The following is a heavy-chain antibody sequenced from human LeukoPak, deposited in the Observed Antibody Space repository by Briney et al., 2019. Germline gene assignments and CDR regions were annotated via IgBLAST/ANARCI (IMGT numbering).Heavy chain of an antibody. CDR3: ARDLVVVGSSFSYGMDV. D-gene: IGHD2-15*01. CDR2: INQDGSDK. CDR1: GFSISAYW. Sequence: GGSLRLSCAASGFSISAYWMSWVRQAPGKGLEWVANINQDGSDKYSVDSVKGRFTISRDNAKNSLYLEMNSLRADDTAVYYCARDLVVVGSSFSYGMDVWGQGATVTVSS. J-gene: IGHJ6*02. V-gene: IGHV3-7*01.